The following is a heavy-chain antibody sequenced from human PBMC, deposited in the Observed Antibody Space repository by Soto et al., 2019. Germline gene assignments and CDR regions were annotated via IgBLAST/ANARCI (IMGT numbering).Heavy chain of an antibody. CDR1: GFTFSSYA. Sequence: ESGGGVVQPGRSLRLSCAASGFTFSSYAMHWVRQAPGKGLEWVAVISYDGSNKYYADSVKGRFTISRDNSKNTLYLQMNSLRAEDTAVYYCARGGIAVAAPLRGMDVWGQGTTVTVSS. CDR3: ARGGIAVAAPLRGMDV. CDR2: ISYDGSNK. D-gene: IGHD6-19*01. J-gene: IGHJ6*02. V-gene: IGHV3-30-3*01.